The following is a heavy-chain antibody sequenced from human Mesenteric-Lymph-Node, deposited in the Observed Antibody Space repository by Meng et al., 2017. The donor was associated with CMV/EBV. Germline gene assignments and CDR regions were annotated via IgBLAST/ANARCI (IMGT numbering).Heavy chain of an antibody. CDR3: ARGAVDSYDFWSGYYMYYFDY. J-gene: IGHJ4*02. CDR1: GGSISSYY. V-gene: IGHV4-59*01. D-gene: IGHD3-3*01. Sequence: SETLSLTCTVSGGSISSYYWSWIRQPPGKGLEWIGYIYYSGSTNYNPPLKSRVTISVDTSKNQFSLKLSSVTAADTAVYYCARGAVDSYDFWSGYYMYYFDYWGQGTLVTVSS. CDR2: IYYSGST.